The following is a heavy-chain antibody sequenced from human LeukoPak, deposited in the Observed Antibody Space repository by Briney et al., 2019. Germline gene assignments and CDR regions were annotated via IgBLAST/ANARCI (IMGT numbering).Heavy chain of an antibody. J-gene: IGHJ6*02. V-gene: IGHV1-3*01. D-gene: IGHD6-19*01. CDR3: ARGGIAVAGTFKYYYGMDV. Sequence: ASVKVSCKASGYTFTSYAMHWVRQAPGQRLEWMGWINAGNGNTKYSQKFQGRVTITRDTSASTAYMELSSLRSEDTAVYYCARGGIAVAGTFKYYYGMDVWGQGTTVTVSS. CDR2: INAGNGNT. CDR1: GYTFTSYA.